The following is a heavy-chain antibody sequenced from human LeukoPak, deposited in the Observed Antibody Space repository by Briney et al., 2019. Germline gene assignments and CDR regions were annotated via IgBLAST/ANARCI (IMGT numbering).Heavy chain of an antibody. CDR3: ARGAGAFDI. J-gene: IGHJ3*02. Sequence: ASVRVSCKASGYTFTSYGISGVRQAPGQGREGMGWISAYNGNTNYTQKLQGRVTMTTDTSTTTAYMELRSLRSDDTAVYYCARGAGAFDIWGQGTMVTVSS. CDR2: ISAYNGNT. V-gene: IGHV1-18*01. CDR1: GYTFTSYG.